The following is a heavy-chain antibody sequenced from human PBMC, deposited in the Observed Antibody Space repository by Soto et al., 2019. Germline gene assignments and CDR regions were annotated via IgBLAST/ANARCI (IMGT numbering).Heavy chain of an antibody. Sequence: SETLSLTCTVSGGSISSSSYYWGWIRQPPGKGLEWIGSIYYSGSTYYNPSLKSRVTISVDTSKNQFSLKLSSVTAADTAVYYCARLDIVGATLADYWGQGTLVTVSS. J-gene: IGHJ4*02. V-gene: IGHV4-39*01. D-gene: IGHD1-26*01. CDR1: GGSISSSSYY. CDR2: IYYSGST. CDR3: ARLDIVGATLADY.